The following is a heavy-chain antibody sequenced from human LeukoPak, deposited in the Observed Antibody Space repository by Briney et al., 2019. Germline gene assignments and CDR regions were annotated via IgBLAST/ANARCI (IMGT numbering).Heavy chain of an antibody. CDR2: FDPEDGET. J-gene: IGHJ6*02. CDR1: GYTLTELS. CDR3: ATLVITTLIPYYYYGMDV. V-gene: IGHV1-24*01. D-gene: IGHD3-22*01. Sequence: GASVKVSCKVSGYTLTELSMHWVRQAPGKGLEWMGGFDPEDGETIYAQKFQGRVTMTEDTSTDTAYVELSSLRSEDTAVYYCATLVITTLIPYYYYGMDVWGQGTTVTVSS.